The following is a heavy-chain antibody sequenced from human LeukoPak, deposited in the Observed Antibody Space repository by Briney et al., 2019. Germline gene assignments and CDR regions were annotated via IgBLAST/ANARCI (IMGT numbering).Heavy chain of an antibody. V-gene: IGHV1-24*01. J-gene: IGHJ4*02. CDR3: ATTHDYDILTGYLDY. Sequence: ASVKVSCKVSGYTLTELSMHWVRQAPGKGLEWMGGFDPEDGETIYAQKFQGRVTMTEDTSTDTAYMELSSLRSEDTAVYYCATTHDYDILTGYLDYWGQGTLVTVSS. CDR1: GYTLTELS. D-gene: IGHD3-9*01. CDR2: FDPEDGET.